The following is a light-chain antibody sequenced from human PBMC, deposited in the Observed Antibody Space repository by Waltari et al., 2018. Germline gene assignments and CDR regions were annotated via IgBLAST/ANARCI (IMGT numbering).Light chain of an antibody. CDR2: DVS. CDR3: QQYEDEST. CDR1: QDIKTY. Sequence: DVQMTQSPSSLSASVGDRVTITCQAGQDIKTYLNWYQQKSGKAPKVVIYDVSHLATGVPARFSGTGYGTQFTLTISSLQPEDIATYYCQQYEDESTFGGGTKVEVK. J-gene: IGKJ4*01. V-gene: IGKV1-33*01.